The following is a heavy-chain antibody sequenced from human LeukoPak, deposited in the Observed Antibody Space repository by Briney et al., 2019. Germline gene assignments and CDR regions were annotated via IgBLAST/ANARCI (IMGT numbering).Heavy chain of an antibody. D-gene: IGHD5-18*01. CDR2: IRYDGSNK. J-gene: IGHJ6*03. CDR3: AKVSPALGRGYSYGWGFYYMDV. V-gene: IGHV3-30*02. CDR1: GFIFSGYG. Sequence: QPGRSLRLSCEASGFIFSGYGMHWVRQAPGKGLEWVAFIRYDGSNKYYADSVKGRFTISRDNSKNTLYLQMNSLRAEDTAVYYCAKVSPALGRGYSYGWGFYYMDVWGKGTTVTVSS.